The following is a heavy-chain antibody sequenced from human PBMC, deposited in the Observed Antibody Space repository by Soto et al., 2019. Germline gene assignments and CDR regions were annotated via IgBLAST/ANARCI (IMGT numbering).Heavy chain of an antibody. D-gene: IGHD3-22*01. Sequence: GGSLRLSCAASGFTFSDYYMSWIRQAPGKGLEWVSYISSSSSYTNYADSVKGRFTISRDNAKNSLYLQMNSLRAEDTAVYYCARALDYYDSSGYLFDYWGQGTLVTVSS. CDR3: ARALDYYDSSGYLFDY. CDR1: GFTFSDYY. J-gene: IGHJ4*02. CDR2: ISSSSSYT. V-gene: IGHV3-11*06.